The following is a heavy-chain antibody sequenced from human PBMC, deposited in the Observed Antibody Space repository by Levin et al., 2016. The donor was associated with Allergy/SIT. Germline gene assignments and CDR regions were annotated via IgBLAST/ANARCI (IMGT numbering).Heavy chain of an antibody. Sequence: ASVKVSCKASGYTFTGYYMHWVRQAPGQGLEWMGWINPNSGGTNYAQKFQGRVTMTRDTSISTAYMELSRLRSDDTAVYYCAREARAAAGTRAWFDPWGQGTLVTVSS. CDR3: AREARAAAGTRAWFDP. CDR2: INPNSGGT. J-gene: IGHJ5*02. V-gene: IGHV1-2*02. CDR1: GYTFTGYY. D-gene: IGHD6-13*01.